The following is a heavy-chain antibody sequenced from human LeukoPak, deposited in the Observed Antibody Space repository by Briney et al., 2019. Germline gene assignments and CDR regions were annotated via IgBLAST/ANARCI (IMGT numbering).Heavy chain of an antibody. CDR2: IRYDGSNK. Sequence: GGSLRLSCAASGFTFSSYGMHWVRQAPGKGLEWVAFIRYDGSNKYYADSVKGRFTISRDNSKNTLYLQMNSLRAEDTAVYYCAKDPSSGSYYFDYWGQGTLVTVSS. V-gene: IGHV3-30*02. CDR1: GFTFSSYG. J-gene: IGHJ4*02. CDR3: AKDPSSGSYYFDY. D-gene: IGHD1-26*01.